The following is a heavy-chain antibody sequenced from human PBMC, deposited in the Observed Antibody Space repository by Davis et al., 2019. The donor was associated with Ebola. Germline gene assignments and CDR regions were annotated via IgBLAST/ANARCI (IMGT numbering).Heavy chain of an antibody. Sequence: HSQTLSLTCDISGDSFTVNNGAWNLIRQSPSRCLEWLGRTYYDRSRWYNDYAVSIKSRIIINADTSKNQLSLQLNSVTPDDTAVYYCVRGWLRAKIDYWGQGTLVTVSS. J-gene: IGHJ4*02. CDR2: TYYDRSRWYN. CDR3: VRGWLRAKIDY. V-gene: IGHV6-1*01. D-gene: IGHD5-12*01. CDR1: GDSFTVNNGA.